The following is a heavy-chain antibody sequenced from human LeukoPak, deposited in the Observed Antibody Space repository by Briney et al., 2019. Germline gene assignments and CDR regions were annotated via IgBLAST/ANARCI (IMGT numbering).Heavy chain of an antibody. CDR3: ARYDGSLVRTDY. Sequence: KVSCKVSGYTLTELSMHWVRQMPGKGLEWMGIIYPGDSDTRYSPSFQGQVTISADKSISTAYLQWSSLKASDTAMYYCARYDGSLVRTDYWGQGTLVTVSS. CDR2: IYPGDSDT. V-gene: IGHV5-51*01. CDR1: GYTLTELS. J-gene: IGHJ4*02. D-gene: IGHD1-26*01.